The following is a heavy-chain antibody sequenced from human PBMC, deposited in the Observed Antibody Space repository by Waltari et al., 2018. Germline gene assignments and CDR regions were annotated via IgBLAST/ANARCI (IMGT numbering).Heavy chain of an antibody. D-gene: IGHD3-3*01. Sequence: EVQLVESGGGLVQPGGSLRLSCAASGFTFSSYSMNWVRQAPGKGLEWVSYISSSSSTIYYADSVKGRFTISRDNAKNSLYLQMNSLRAEDTAVYYCARGVTIVGVAGMDVWGQGTTVTVSS. J-gene: IGHJ6*02. CDR1: GFTFSSYS. V-gene: IGHV3-48*01. CDR3: ARGVTIVGVAGMDV. CDR2: ISSSSSTI.